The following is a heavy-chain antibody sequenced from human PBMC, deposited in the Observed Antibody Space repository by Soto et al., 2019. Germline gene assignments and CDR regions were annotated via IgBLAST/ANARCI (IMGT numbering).Heavy chain of an antibody. CDR3: ARTYDGSGPNSGGYGFDI. CDR1: GGSISSYY. D-gene: IGHD3-22*01. V-gene: IGHV4-59*01. J-gene: IGHJ3*02. CDR2: IYYSGT. Sequence: QVQPQESGPGLVKPSETLSLTCSVSGGSISSYYWSWIRQPPGKGLEWIAYIYYSGTSYNPSLKSRVSISLATPKNQFSLKLSSVTAADTAVYYCARTYDGSGPNSGGYGFDIWGQGTMVTVSS.